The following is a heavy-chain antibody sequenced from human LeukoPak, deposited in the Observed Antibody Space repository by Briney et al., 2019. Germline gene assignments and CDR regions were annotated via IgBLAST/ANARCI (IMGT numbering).Heavy chain of an antibody. CDR1: GFSFTNYW. CDR3: ARAQGRRYYYDSSGLDDY. V-gene: IGHV3-7*04. CDR2: IKQDRSEK. Sequence: GGSLRLSCAASGFSFTNYWMSWVRQAPGKGLELVANIKQDRSEKYYVDSVKGRFTISRDNTKNTLYLQMNSLRAEDTAVYYCARAQGRRYYYDSSGLDDYWGQGTLVTVSS. J-gene: IGHJ4*02. D-gene: IGHD3-22*01.